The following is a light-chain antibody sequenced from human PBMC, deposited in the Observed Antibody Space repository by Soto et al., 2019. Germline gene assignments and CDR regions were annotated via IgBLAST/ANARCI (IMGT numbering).Light chain of an antibody. Sequence: IVLTQSPGTLSLSPGERATLSCGASQSVSSSYLAWYQQKPGQAPRLLIYGASSRATGIPDRFSGSGSGTEFTLTISSLQSEDFAVYYCLHYKDWPRWTFGQGTKVDI. V-gene: IGKV3-20*01. CDR1: QSVSSSY. CDR3: LHYKDWPRWT. CDR2: GAS. J-gene: IGKJ1*01.